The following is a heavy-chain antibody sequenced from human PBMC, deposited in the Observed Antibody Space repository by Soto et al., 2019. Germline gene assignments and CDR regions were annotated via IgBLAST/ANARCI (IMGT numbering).Heavy chain of an antibody. V-gene: IGHV3-74*01. CDR1: GFTFSSYW. J-gene: IGHJ4*02. CDR2: INSDGSRT. CDR3: VRDVSVTMFSS. Sequence: EVQLVESGGGLVQPGGSLRLSCAASGFTFSSYWVHWVRQAPGKGLVWVSRINSDGSRTSYADSVKGRFTISRDNAKNTLYLQMNSLRAEDTAVYHCVRDVSVTMFSSWGQGTLVTVSS. D-gene: IGHD3-10*02.